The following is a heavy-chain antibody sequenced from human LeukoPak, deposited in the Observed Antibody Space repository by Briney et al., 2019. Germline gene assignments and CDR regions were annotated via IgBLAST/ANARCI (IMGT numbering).Heavy chain of an antibody. J-gene: IGHJ6*03. CDR2: IYYSGST. CDR3: ARGTGSGSFNYYYYYMDV. CDR1: GGSISSYY. D-gene: IGHD3-10*01. Sequence: SETLSLTCTVSGGSISSYYWGWIRQPPGKGLEWIGSIYYSGSTYYNPSLKSRVTISVDTSKNQFSLKLSSVTAADTAVYYCARGTGSGSFNYYYYYMDVWGKGTTVTISS. V-gene: IGHV4-39*01.